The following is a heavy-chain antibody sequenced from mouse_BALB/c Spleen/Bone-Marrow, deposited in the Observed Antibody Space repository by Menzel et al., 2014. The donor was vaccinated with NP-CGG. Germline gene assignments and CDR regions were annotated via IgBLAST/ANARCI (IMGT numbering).Heavy chain of an antibody. V-gene: IGHV1-7*01. J-gene: IGHJ3*01. D-gene: IGHD2-2*01. CDR1: GYTFTSYW. CDR2: INPSTGCT. CDR3: ARSGGGYDGFAY. Sequence: VQLQESGAELAKPGASVKMSCKASGYTFTSYWMHWVKRRPGQGLEWIGYINPSTGCTEYNQKFKDKATLTADKSSSTAYMQLSSLTSEDSAVYYCARSGGGYDGFAYWGQGTLVTVSA.